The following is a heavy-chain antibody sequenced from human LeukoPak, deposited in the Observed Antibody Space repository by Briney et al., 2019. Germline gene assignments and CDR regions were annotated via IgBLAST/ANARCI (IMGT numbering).Heavy chain of an antibody. J-gene: IGHJ4*02. Sequence: ASVKVSCKASGGTFSSYAISWVRQAPGQGLEWMGGIIPIFGTANYAQKFQGRVTITADESTSTAYMELSSLRSEDTAVYYCATQSENYCDSSGYYREAPSFDYWGQGTLVTVSS. CDR1: GGTFSSYA. CDR2: IIPIFGTA. CDR3: ATQSENYCDSSGYYREAPSFDY. V-gene: IGHV1-69*13. D-gene: IGHD3-22*01.